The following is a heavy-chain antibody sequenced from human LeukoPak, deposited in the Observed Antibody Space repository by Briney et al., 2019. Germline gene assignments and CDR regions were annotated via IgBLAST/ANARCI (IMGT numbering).Heavy chain of an antibody. CDR3: ARAVITFGGVKDWFDP. D-gene: IGHD3-16*01. CDR2: IYYSGST. Sequence: PSETPSLTCTVSGGSISSSSYYWGWIRQPPGKGLEWIGSIYYSGSTYYNPSLKSRVTISVDTSKNQFSLKLSSVTAADTAVYYCARAVITFGGVKDWFDPWGQGTLVTVSS. V-gene: IGHV4-39*07. J-gene: IGHJ5*02. CDR1: GGSISSSSYY.